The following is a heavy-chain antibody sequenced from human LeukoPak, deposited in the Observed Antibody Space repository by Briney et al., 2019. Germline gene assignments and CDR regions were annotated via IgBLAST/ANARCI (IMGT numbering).Heavy chain of an antibody. V-gene: IGHV4-34*01. D-gene: IGHD3-10*01. CDR1: GGSISGYY. CDR3: ARAPLVRGRTAADY. CDR2: INHSGST. J-gene: IGHJ4*02. Sequence: SETLSLTCAVYGGSISGYYWSWIRQPRGKGLEWIGEINHSGSTNYNPSLKSRVTISVDTSKNQFSLKLSSVTAADTAVYYCARAPLVRGRTAADYWGQGTLVTVSS.